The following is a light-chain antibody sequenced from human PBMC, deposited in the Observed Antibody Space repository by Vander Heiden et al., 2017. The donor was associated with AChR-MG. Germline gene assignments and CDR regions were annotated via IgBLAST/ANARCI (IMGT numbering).Light chain of an antibody. CDR2: DAS. CDR3: QQSHTTRYT. Sequence: IKITQSPSSLSASVGDRVTITCRASEGISSYLNWYQQKPGKAPKLLISDASNLGGGVPSRFSGSGAGTDFTLTISSLQPEDFATYYCQQSHTTRYTFGQGTKVEIK. J-gene: IGKJ2*01. V-gene: IGKV1-39*01. CDR1: EGISSY.